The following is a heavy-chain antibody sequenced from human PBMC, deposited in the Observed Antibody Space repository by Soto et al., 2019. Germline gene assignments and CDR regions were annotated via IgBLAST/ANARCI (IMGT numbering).Heavy chain of an antibody. J-gene: IGHJ6*02. Sequence: PGGSRRLSCAASGCTFSSYGMHWVRQAPGKGLEWVAVISYDGSNKYYADSVKGRFTISRDNSKNTLYLQMNSLRAEDTAVYYCATRGFWSGYLIRAPMDVWGQGTTVTVSS. CDR2: ISYDGSNK. D-gene: IGHD3-3*01. V-gene: IGHV3-30*03. CDR1: GCTFSSYG. CDR3: ATRGFWSGYLIRAPMDV.